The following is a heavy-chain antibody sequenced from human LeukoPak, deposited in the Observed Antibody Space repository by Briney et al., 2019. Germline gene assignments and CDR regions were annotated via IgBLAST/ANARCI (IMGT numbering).Heavy chain of an antibody. D-gene: IGHD4-17*01. J-gene: IGHJ6*02. Sequence: SETLSLTCTVSGGSISSSRYYWGWIRQPPGKGLEWIGSIYYSGSTYYNPSLKSRVTISVDTSKNQFSLKLSSVTAADTAVYYCARHGDYGDYGYYYYGMDVWGQGTTVTVSS. CDR3: ARHGDYGDYGYYYYGMDV. CDR2: IYYSGST. CDR1: GGSISSSRYY. V-gene: IGHV4-39*01.